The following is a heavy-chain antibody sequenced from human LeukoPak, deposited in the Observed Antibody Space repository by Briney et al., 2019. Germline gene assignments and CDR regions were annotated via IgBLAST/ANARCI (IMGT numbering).Heavy chain of an antibody. CDR2: IYTSGST. D-gene: IGHD3-10*01. CDR3: ARAYGSGSYYNIDYYGMDV. CDR1: GGSISSYY. J-gene: IGHJ6*02. Sequence: PSETLSLTCTVSGGSISSYYWSWIRQPAGKGLEWIGRIYTSGSTNYNPSLKSRVTISVDTSKNQFSLKLSSVTAADTAVYYCARAYGSGSYYNIDYYGMDVWGQGTTVTVSS. V-gene: IGHV4-4*07.